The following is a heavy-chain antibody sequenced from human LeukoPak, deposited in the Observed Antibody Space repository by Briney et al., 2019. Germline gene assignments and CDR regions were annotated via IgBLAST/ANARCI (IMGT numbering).Heavy chain of an antibody. CDR2: INPNRGDT. J-gene: IGHJ5*02. CDR1: GYTFTGYY. D-gene: IGHD6-19*01. V-gene: IGHV1-2*02. Sequence: VASVKVSCKASGYTFTGYYMHWVRQAPGQGLEWMGWINPNRGDTNYAQKFQGRVTMTRDTSSSTAYMELSRLRSDDTAMYYCAREGSGRSWFDPWGQGTLVTVSS. CDR3: AREGSGRSWFDP.